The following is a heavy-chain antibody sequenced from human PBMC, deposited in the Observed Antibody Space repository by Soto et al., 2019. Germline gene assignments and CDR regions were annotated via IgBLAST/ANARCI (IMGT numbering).Heavy chain of an antibody. CDR1: GFTFSTTG. Sequence: QVHLVESGGGVVQPGRSLRLSCAASGFTFSTTGMHWVRQAPGKGLEWVAMISHDGGDKHYTDSVKGRFTTSRDTSKNTMYLQMNSLRPEDTAMYNCAKDLYGAGWYNYFDPWGQGTLVTVSS. D-gene: IGHD6-19*01. CDR3: AKDLYGAGWYNYFDP. J-gene: IGHJ5*02. V-gene: IGHV3-30*18. CDR2: ISHDGGDK.